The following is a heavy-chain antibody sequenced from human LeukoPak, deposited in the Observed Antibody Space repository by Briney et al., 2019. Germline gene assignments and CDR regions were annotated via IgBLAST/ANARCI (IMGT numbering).Heavy chain of an antibody. V-gene: IGHV3-53*01. CDR1: GFTVSSNY. CDR2: IYSGGST. J-gene: IGHJ6*02. D-gene: IGHD5-18*01. CDR3: ARDGTATAPLGYGMDV. Sequence: GGSLRLPCAASGFTVSSNYMSWVRQAPGKGLEWVSVIYSGGSTYYADSVKGRFTISRDNSKNTLYLQMNSLRAEDTAVYYCARDGTATAPLGYGMDVWGQGATVTVSS.